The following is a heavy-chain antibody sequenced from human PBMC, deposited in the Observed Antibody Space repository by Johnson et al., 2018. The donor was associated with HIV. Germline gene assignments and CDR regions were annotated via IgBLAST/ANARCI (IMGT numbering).Heavy chain of an antibody. Sequence: MLLVESGGGLVQPGGSLRLSCAASGFTVSSNYMSWVRQAPGKGLEWVSVIYSGGSTYYADSVKGRFTISRDNSKNTLYLQMNSLRAEDTAVYYCARDLSGSATVLSDAFEIWGQGTMVTVSS. J-gene: IGHJ3*02. V-gene: IGHV3-66*02. CDR3: ARDLSGSATVLSDAFEI. CDR2: IYSGGST. D-gene: IGHD1-26*01. CDR1: GFTVSSNY.